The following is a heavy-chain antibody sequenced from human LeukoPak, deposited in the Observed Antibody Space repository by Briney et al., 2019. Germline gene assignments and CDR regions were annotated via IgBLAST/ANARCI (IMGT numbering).Heavy chain of an antibody. CDR1: GFTFNRYG. CDR2: ISANGANR. J-gene: IGHJ4*02. D-gene: IGHD2-2*01. Sequence: PGGSLRLSCAASGFTFNRYGMSWVRQAPGKGLEWVSGISANGANRYYADSVKGRFTISRDNSRDTLSVQINSLRAEDTAVYYYAKLQSVVIPAAMLGFDYWGQGILVTVSS. V-gene: IGHV3-23*01. CDR3: AKLQSVVIPAAMLGFDY.